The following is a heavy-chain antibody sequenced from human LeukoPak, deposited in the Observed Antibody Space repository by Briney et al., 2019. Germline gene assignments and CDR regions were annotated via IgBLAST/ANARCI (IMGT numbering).Heavy chain of an antibody. CDR3: ARELSRDGYGEGGAYYYYGMDV. J-gene: IGHJ6*02. CDR1: GFTFSDYY. Sequence: GGSLRLSCAASGFTFSDYYMSWIRQAPGKGLEWVSYISSSGSTIYYADSVKGRFTISRDNAKNSLYLQMNSLRAEDTAVYYCARELSRDGYGEGGAYYYYGMDVWGQGTTVIVSS. V-gene: IGHV3-11*01. CDR2: ISSSGSTI. D-gene: IGHD5-24*01.